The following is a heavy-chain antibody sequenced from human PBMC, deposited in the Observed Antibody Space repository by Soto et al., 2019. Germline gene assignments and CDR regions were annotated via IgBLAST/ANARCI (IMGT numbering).Heavy chain of an antibody. Sequence: GGSLRLSCGASGFTFISYAISFFRHSPCKGLDWVSVISGSGGITYSADSVKGRFTISRDNSKNILYLQMNSLRAEDTAVYYCAKGITDTGGYHYSMDVWGQGTAVTVSS. V-gene: IGHV3-23*01. CDR1: GFTFISYA. CDR2: ISGSGGIT. D-gene: IGHD3-16*01. J-gene: IGHJ6*02. CDR3: AKGITDTGGYHYSMDV.